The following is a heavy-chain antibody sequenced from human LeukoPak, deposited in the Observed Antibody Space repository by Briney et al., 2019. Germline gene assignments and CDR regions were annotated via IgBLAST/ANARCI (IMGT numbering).Heavy chain of an antibody. CDR1: GFTFTTYA. Sequence: GGSLRLSCAASGFTFTTYAMSWVRQAPGKGLEWVSGISASGDSRYFADSVKGRFTISRDNAKSPLYLQMNSLRADDTAVYYCAKGPLLWDWGGGTVLTV. V-gene: IGHV3-23*01. CDR3: AKGPLLWD. CDR2: ISASGDSR. J-gene: IGHJ4*02. D-gene: IGHD2/OR15-2a*01.